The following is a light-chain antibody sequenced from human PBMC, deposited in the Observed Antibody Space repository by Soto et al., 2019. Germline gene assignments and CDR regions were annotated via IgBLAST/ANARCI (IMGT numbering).Light chain of an antibody. J-gene: IGKJ1*01. CDR1: QSLVHSDGNTY. CDR2: KIS. Sequence: IVMTQTPLSSPVTLGQPASISCRSSQSLVHSDGNTYLSWLQQRPGEPPRLLIYKISIRFSGVPDRVSGSGAVTHFALKISRVEAEDVGVYFCMQATLLPWPFGQGNKVQIQ. V-gene: IGKV2-24*01. CDR3: MQATLLPWP.